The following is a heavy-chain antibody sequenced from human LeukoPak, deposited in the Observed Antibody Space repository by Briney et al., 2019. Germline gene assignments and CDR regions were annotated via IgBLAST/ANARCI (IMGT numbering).Heavy chain of an antibody. J-gene: IGHJ4*02. Sequence: SESLSLTCNVSGGSMSGYYWTWIRQPPGKGLGWIGHIHSTGSPTYNPSLKSRVTMSIDTSKNQFSLSLSSATAADTAFYYCARRRGGFGEGEFIYWGQGTLVTVSS. CDR1: GGSMSGYY. D-gene: IGHD3-16*01. CDR2: IHSTGSP. V-gene: IGHV4-4*09. CDR3: ARRRGGFGEGEFIY.